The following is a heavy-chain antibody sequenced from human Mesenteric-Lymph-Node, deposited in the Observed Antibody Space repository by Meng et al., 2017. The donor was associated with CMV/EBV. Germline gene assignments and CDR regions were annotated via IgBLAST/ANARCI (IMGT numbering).Heavy chain of an antibody. CDR3: VTSPQNCPSGTCYASLVTY. D-gene: IGHD6-19*01. CDR1: RLTFGSYA. J-gene: IGHJ4*02. V-gene: IGHV3-23*01. CDR2: ISDSGGTT. Sequence: GESLKISCTASRLTFGSYAMSWVRQAPGKGLEWVSTISDSGGTTYYADSVKGRFTISRDNSKNTLYLQMNSLRAEDTAVYYCVTSPQNCPSGTCYASLVTYWGQGALVTVSS.